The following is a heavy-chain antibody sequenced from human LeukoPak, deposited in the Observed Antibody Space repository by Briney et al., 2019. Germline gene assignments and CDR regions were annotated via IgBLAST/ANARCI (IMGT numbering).Heavy chain of an antibody. D-gene: IGHD3-16*02. V-gene: IGHV2-5*01. CDR2: IYWNDDK. CDR3: AHIPNYVWGTYRFDWFDP. J-gene: IGHJ5*02. Sequence: SGTTLVNPTQTLTLTCTFSGFSLSTSGVGVAWIRQPPGKALEWLALIYWNDDKRYSPSLTSRLTITKDTSKNQVVLTMTNMDPVDTATYYCAHIPNYVWGTYRFDWFDPWGQGTLVTVSS. CDR1: GFSLSTSGVG.